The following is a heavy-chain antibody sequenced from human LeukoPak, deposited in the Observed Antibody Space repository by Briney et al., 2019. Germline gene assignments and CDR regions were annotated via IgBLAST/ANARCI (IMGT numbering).Heavy chain of an antibody. J-gene: IGHJ4*02. Sequence: ASVKVSCKASGGTFSSYAISWVRQAPGQGLEWMGGIIPIFGTANYAQKFQGRVTITADESTSTAYMELNSLRAEDTAVYYCAKDRDYGTAMVRGYYFDYWGQGTLVTVSS. CDR2: IIPIFGTA. CDR1: GGTFSSYA. V-gene: IGHV1-69*13. D-gene: IGHD3-10*01. CDR3: AKDRDYGTAMVRGYYFDY.